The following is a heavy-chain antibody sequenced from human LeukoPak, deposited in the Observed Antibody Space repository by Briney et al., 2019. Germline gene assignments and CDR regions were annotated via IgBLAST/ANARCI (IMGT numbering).Heavy chain of an antibody. CDR2: IYSAGNT. CDR3: ARVRYYGSGSYYTNFDY. CDR1: GFTVSSNS. Sequence: PGGSLRLSCTVSGFTVSSNSMSWVRQAPGKGLEWVSFIYSAGNTHYSDSVKGRFTISIDNSKNTLYLQMNSLRAEDTALYYCARVRYYGSGSYYTNFDYWGQGTLVTVSS. V-gene: IGHV3-53*01. J-gene: IGHJ4*02. D-gene: IGHD3-10*01.